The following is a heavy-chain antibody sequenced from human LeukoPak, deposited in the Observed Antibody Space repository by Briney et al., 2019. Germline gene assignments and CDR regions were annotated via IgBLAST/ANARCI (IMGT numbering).Heavy chain of an antibody. CDR2: INHSGST. Sequence: KASETLSLTCAVYGGSFSGYYWSWIRQPPGKGLEWIGEINHSGSTNYNPSLKSRVTISVDTSKNQFSLKLSSVTAADTAVYYCARERWLQPIDYWGQGTLVTVSS. V-gene: IGHV4-34*01. CDR1: GGSFSGYY. D-gene: IGHD5-24*01. J-gene: IGHJ4*02. CDR3: ARERWLQPIDY.